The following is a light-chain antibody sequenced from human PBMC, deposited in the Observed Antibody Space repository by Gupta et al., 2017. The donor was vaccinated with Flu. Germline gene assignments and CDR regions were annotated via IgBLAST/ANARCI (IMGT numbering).Light chain of an antibody. CDR3: QSYGGSLGEV. V-gene: IGLV1-40*01. Sequence: QSVLTHPPPWSGAPAQRVTISCTGSSSNIGAGYDVHWYQQLPGTAPKLLIHGNSNRPSGVPDRFSSSKSGTSASLAITGLQAEDEADYFCQSYGGSLGEVFGGGTKLTVL. J-gene: IGLJ3*02. CDR2: GNS. CDR1: SSNIGAGYD.